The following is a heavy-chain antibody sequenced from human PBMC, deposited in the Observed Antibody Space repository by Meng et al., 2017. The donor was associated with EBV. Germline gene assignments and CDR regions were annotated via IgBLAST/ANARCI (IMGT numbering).Heavy chain of an antibody. D-gene: IGHD4-23*01. CDR1: GGSFSGYY. Sequence: VQVQQWGAGLVKPSGTLSLTCAVYGGSFSGYYWSWIRQPPGKGLEWIGEINHSGSTNYNPSLKSRVTISVDTSKNQFSLKLSSVTAADTAVYYCAGSYGGVLNYWGQGTLVTVSS. J-gene: IGHJ4*02. V-gene: IGHV4-34*01. CDR3: AGSYGGVLNY. CDR2: INHSGST.